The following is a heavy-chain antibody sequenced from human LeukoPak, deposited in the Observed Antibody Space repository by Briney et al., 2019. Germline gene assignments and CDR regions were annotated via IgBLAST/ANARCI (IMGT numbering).Heavy chain of an antibody. Sequence: GGSPRLSCAASGFTFSSYDMHWVRQATGKGLEWVSAIGTAGDTYYPGSVKGRFTISRENAKNSLYLQMNSLRAGDTAVYYCARTSGSYYEFDYWGQGTLVTVSS. CDR3: ARTSGSYYEFDY. CDR1: GFTFSSYD. V-gene: IGHV3-13*04. J-gene: IGHJ4*02. CDR2: IGTAGDT. D-gene: IGHD1-26*01.